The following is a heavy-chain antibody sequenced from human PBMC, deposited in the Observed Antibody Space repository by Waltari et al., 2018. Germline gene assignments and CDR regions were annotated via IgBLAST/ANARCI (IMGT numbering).Heavy chain of an antibody. CDR3: AIDRATSFMDV. J-gene: IGHJ6*02. Sequence: QVQLVQSEAEVKKHGDSVKVSCKVSGYTLTELSMHWVRQAPGKGLEWMGNFELEDDETIYAQKFQGRVTMTEDTSTDTAYMELSSLRSEDTAVYYCAIDRATSFMDVWGQGTTVTVSS. CDR2: FELEDDET. V-gene: IGHV1-24*01. D-gene: IGHD5-12*01. CDR1: GYTLTELS.